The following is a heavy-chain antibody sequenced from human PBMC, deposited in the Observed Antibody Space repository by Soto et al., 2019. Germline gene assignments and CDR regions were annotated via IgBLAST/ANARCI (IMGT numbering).Heavy chain of an antibody. CDR1: GFTFSGYA. V-gene: IGHV3-23*01. CDR2: ISGSGDST. CDR3: AKRFGSGYYSAFDV. D-gene: IGHD3-22*01. Sequence: GGSLRLSCAASGFTFSGYAMSWVRQAPGKGLEWVSTISGSGDSTYYADSVKGRFTISRDNSRNTLFLQMNSLRAEDTAVYHCAKRFGSGYYSAFDVWGQGTMGT. J-gene: IGHJ3*01.